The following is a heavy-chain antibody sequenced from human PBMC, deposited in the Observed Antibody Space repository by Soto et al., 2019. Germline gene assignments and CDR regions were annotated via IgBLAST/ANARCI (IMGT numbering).Heavy chain of an antibody. Sequence: SETLSLTCAVYGGSFSGYYWSWIRQPPGKGLEWIGYIYYSGSTNYNPSLKSRVTISVDTSKNQFSLKLSSVTAADTAVYYCARGADGYNFGAVYWGQGTPGTVSS. CDR2: IYYSGST. CDR3: ARGADGYNFGAVY. CDR1: GGSFSGYY. J-gene: IGHJ4*02. V-gene: IGHV4-59*01. D-gene: IGHD5-12*01.